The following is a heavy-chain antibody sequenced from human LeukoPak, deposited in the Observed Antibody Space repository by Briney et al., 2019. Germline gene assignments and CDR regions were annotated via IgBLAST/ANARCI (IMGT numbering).Heavy chain of an antibody. CDR1: GGTFSSYA. V-gene: IGHV1-69*13. CDR3: AREERSIESALWSGYHNWFDP. Sequence: RASVKVSCKASGGTFSSYAISWVRQAPGQGLEWMGGIIPIFGTANYAQKFQGRVTITADESTSTAYMELSSLRSEDTAVYYCAREERSIESALWSGYHNWFDPWGQGTLVTVSS. D-gene: IGHD3-3*01. CDR2: IIPIFGTA. J-gene: IGHJ5*02.